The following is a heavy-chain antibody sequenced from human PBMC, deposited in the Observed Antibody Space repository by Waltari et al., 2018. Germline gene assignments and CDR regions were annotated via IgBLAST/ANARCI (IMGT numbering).Heavy chain of an antibody. CDR1: GGSIRSDDHY. D-gene: IGHD3-10*01. Sequence: QVQLQASGPGLVKPSQTLSLTCTVSGGSIRSDDHYWNCFRQPPGKGLVWIGYIHHRGGTGYNTSLKGRGSIWLDTSTNKWSLRWTSVRAAETAVYSCGRVGVRGHDRFLDSGGQGTLVTV. J-gene: IGHJ4*02. V-gene: IGHV4-30-4*08. CDR2: IHHRGGT. CDR3: GRVGVRGHDRFLDS.